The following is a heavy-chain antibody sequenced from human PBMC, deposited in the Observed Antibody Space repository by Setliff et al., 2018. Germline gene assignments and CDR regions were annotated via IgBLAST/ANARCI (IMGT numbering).Heavy chain of an antibody. Sequence: LSLTCTVSGESIRSNNWWNWVRQPPGKGLEWIGDIYQSGTTNYNPSLKSRVTISADTSKNQFSLKLSSVTAADTAVYYCARGGERYYSASWGQGTLVTVSS. CDR3: ARGGERYYSAS. V-gene: IGHV4-4*02. CDR2: IYQSGTT. J-gene: IGHJ4*02. D-gene: IGHD1-20*01. CDR1: GESIRSNNW.